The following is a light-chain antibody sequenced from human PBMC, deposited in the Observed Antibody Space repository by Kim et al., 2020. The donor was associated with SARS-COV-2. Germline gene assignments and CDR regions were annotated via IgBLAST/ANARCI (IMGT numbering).Light chain of an antibody. V-gene: IGKV1-39*01. J-gene: IGKJ2*01. CDR1: QSISSY. CDR2: TAS. Sequence: SASVGDRITITCRASQSISSYLNWYQRKPGKAPNLLIYTASSLHSGVPSRFSGSGSGTDFTLTISSLQLEDFATYYCQQSYSTQYSFGQGTELEI. CDR3: QQSYSTQYS.